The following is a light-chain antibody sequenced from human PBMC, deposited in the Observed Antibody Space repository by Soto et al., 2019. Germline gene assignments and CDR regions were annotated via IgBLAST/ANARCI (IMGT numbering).Light chain of an antibody. V-gene: IGKV1-6*01. CDR1: QSISDW. Sequence: IQMTQSPSTLLASVGDRVTITCRASQSISDWLAWYQQKPGKAPKLLVYAASSLQSGVPSRFSGSGSGTDFTLTISSLQPEDFATYYCLQDYNYPYTFGQGTRMEIK. J-gene: IGKJ5*01. CDR3: LQDYNYPYT. CDR2: AAS.